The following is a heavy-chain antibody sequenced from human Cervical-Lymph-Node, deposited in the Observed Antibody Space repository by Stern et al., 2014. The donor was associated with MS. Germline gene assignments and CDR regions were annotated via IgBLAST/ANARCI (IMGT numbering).Heavy chain of an antibody. J-gene: IGHJ6*02. CDR3: AKDRLDV. CDR2: ISNDGNEK. Sequence: DQLVESGGGVVQPGRSLRLSCAASGFALRSYGMHWVRQAPGKGLEWVAVISNDGNEKYYADSVKGRFTISRDNSKNTLSLQMNSLRTEDTAVYYCAKDRLDVWGQGTTVTVSS. CDR1: GFALRSYG. V-gene: IGHV3-30*18. D-gene: IGHD3-16*02.